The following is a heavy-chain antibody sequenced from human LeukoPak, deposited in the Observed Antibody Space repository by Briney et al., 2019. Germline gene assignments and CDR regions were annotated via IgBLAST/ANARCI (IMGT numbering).Heavy chain of an antibody. CDR1: GDYISGFY. J-gene: IGHJ4*02. D-gene: IGHD1-1*01. V-gene: IGHV4-59*01. CDR2: IHSSGTT. CDR3: ARIHNTALYF. Sequence: PSETLSLTCSVSGDYISGFYWSWIRQPPGKGLEWIGYIHSSGTTNYNSSLKSRVTMSVDISNNQFSLDVTSVTTDDTAVYYCARIHNTALYFWGRGSLVTASS.